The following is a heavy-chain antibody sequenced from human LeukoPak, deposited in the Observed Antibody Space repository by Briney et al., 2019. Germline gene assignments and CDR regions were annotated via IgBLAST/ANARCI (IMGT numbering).Heavy chain of an antibody. D-gene: IGHD7-27*01. J-gene: IGHJ2*01. CDR2: IDSGDST. CDR3: ARDAVHWGSPPSWYFDL. V-gene: IGHV3-53*01. CDR1: GFSVSSNY. Sequence: PGGSLRLSCAASGFSVSSNYMNWVRQAPGKGLEWVSIIDSGDSTYYADSVRGRFTISRDTSKNTLYLQMNSLRDEDTAVYYCARDAVHWGSPPSWYFDLWGRGTLVIVSS.